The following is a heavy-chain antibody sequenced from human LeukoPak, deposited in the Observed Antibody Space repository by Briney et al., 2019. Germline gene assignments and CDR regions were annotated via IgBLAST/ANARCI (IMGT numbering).Heavy chain of an antibody. CDR3: VKSYGDQPCDY. J-gene: IGHJ4*01. V-gene: IGHV4-39*01. D-gene: IGHD5-18*01. CDR2: ISYSGTT. Sequence: SETLSLTCTVSGGSISSGSHYWGWIRQPPGKGLEWIASISYSGTTYYNPSLKSRVSISLDTSKNQFSVTLTSVTAADTAVYYCVKSYGDQPCDYWGQGTLVTVSS. CDR1: GGSISSGSHY.